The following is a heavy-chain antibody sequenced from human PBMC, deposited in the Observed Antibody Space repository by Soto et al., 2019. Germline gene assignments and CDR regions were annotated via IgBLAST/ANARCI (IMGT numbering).Heavy chain of an antibody. CDR1: RFAFTSYL. V-gene: IGHV3-7*01. Sequence: GSLRLSCAPSRFAFTSYLMSWAPNATRMGREGVANKKQDGREKYYVDSVKGRFTISRDNAKTSLYLQMNSLRAEDTAVYYCARGLRGGSGGVAVGVYYYYGMDVWGQGT. CDR2: KKQDGREK. CDR3: ARGLRGGSGGVAVGVYYYYGMDV. D-gene: IGHD3-10*01. J-gene: IGHJ6*02.